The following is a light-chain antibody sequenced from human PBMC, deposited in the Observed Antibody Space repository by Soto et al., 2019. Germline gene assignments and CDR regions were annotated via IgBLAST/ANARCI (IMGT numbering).Light chain of an antibody. CDR1: QSVSSSD. V-gene: IGKV3-20*01. CDR3: QQYGSPRWT. CDR2: GAS. Sequence: EIVLTQSPGTLSLSPGERATLSCRASQSVSSSDLAWYQQKPGQAPRLLIYGASSRATGIPDRFSGSGSGQDFTLTISRLEPDDFAVYYCQQYGSPRWTVGQGTKVDIK. J-gene: IGKJ1*01.